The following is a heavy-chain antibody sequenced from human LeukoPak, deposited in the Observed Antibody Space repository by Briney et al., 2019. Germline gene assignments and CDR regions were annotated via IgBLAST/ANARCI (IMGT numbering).Heavy chain of an antibody. J-gene: IGHJ4*02. CDR1: GGSMSSSSYY. Sequence: SETLSLTCTVSGGSMSSSSYYWGWIRQPPGKGLEWVATIYYSGSTYYNLSLKSRVTISVDTSKNQFFLKLSSVTAADTAVYYCARSYAFDYWGQGTLVTVSS. CDR2: IYYSGST. V-gene: IGHV4-39*01. CDR3: ARSYAFDY.